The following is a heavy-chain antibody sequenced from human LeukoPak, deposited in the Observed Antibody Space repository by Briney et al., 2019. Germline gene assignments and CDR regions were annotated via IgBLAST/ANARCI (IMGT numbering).Heavy chain of an antibody. V-gene: IGHV3-74*01. J-gene: IGHJ4*02. CDR3: AKEKSSGYADS. D-gene: IGHD3-22*01. CDR1: GFTFTTYW. Sequence: PGGSLRLSCAASGFTFTTYWMHWVRQAPGKGLVWVSRINSDGSSTLYADSVKGRFTISRDNSKNTVYLQMNSLRVEDTAVYYCAKEKSSGYADSWGQGTLVTVSS. CDR2: INSDGSST.